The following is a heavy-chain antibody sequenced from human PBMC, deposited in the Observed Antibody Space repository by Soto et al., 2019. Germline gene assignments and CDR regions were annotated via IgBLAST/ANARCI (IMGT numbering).Heavy chain of an antibody. D-gene: IGHD2-15*01. J-gene: IGHJ3*02. CDR2: IYSGGST. CDR3: ARDLHEAVFDAFDI. V-gene: IGHV3-66*01. Sequence: EVQLVESGGGLVQPGGSLRLSCAASGFTVSSNYMSWVRQAPGKGLEWVSVIYSGGSTYYADSVKGRFTISRDNSKNTLYLQMNSLRAEDTAVYYCARDLHEAVFDAFDIWGQGTMVTVSS. CDR1: GFTVSSNY.